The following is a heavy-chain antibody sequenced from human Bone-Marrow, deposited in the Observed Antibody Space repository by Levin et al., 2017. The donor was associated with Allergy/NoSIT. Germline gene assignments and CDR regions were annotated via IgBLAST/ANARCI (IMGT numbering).Heavy chain of an antibody. CDR2: IGTAGDT. Sequence: LSLTCAASGFTFSSYDMHWVRQATGKGLEWVSAIGTAGDTYYPGSVKGRFTISRENAKNSLYLQMNSLRAGDTAVYYCARRATNYGDYANWYFDLWGRGTLVTVSS. V-gene: IGHV3-13*01. D-gene: IGHD4-17*01. CDR3: ARRATNYGDYANWYFDL. CDR1: GFTFSSYD. J-gene: IGHJ2*01.